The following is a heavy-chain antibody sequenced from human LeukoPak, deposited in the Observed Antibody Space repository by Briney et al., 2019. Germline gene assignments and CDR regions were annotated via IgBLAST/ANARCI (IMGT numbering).Heavy chain of an antibody. Sequence: ASVKVSCKASGYTFTTYGISWVRQAPGQGLEWMGWISTYNGNTNYAQKLKGRVTMTTDTSTSTVNMELRSLRSDDTAVYYCARGYCSSTSCYKDRYYFDYWGQGTLVTVSS. J-gene: IGHJ4*02. D-gene: IGHD2-2*02. CDR2: ISTYNGNT. CDR1: GYTFTTYG. CDR3: ARGYCSSTSCYKDRYYFDY. V-gene: IGHV1-18*01.